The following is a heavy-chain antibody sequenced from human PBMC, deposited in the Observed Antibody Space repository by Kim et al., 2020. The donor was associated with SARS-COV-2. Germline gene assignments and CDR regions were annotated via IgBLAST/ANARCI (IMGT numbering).Heavy chain of an antibody. D-gene: IGHD6-13*01. J-gene: IGHJ4*02. V-gene: IGHV4-59*01. CDR3: ARDRPFSSSWFFDY. Sequence: PPLKSRVTISVDTSKNPFYLKLSSVTAADTAVYYCARDRPFSSSWFFDYWGQGTLVTVSS.